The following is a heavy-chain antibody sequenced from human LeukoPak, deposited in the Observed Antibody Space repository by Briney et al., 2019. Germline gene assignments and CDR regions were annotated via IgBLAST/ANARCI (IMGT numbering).Heavy chain of an antibody. Sequence: ASVKVSCKASGCTFTSYAMHWVRQAPGQRLEWMGWINAGNGNTKYSQKFQGRVTITRDTSASTAYMELSSLRSEDTAVYYCARVSKLGGGPPGNYYYYYGMDVWGKGTTVTVSP. D-gene: IGHD2-15*01. V-gene: IGHV1-3*01. CDR1: GCTFTSYA. CDR2: INAGNGNT. J-gene: IGHJ6*04. CDR3: ARVSKLGGGPPGNYYYYYGMDV.